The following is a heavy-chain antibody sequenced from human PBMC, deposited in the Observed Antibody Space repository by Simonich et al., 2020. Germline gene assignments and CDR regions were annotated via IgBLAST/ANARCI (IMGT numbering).Heavy chain of an antibody. J-gene: IGHJ1*01. CDR1: GFTFDDYA. Sequence: EVQLVESGGGLVQPGRSLRLSCAASGFTFDDYAMHCVRQAPGEGLEWVSGISWNSGSIGYADSVKGRFTISRDNAKNSLYLQMNSLRAEDTALYYCAKDVAAAGTEYFQHWGQGTLVTVSS. CDR3: AKDVAAAGTEYFQH. V-gene: IGHV3-9*01. D-gene: IGHD6-13*01. CDR2: ISWNSGSI.